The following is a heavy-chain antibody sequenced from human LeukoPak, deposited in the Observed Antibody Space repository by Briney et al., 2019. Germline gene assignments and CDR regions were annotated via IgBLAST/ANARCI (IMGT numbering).Heavy chain of an antibody. J-gene: IGHJ4*02. CDR3: ARQTGSGLFILP. CDR2: INHSGST. Sequence: PSETLSLTCAVYGGSFSGYYWSWIRQPPGKGLEWLGEINHSGSTNYNPSLKSQVSTSIDTSKNQFSLRLTSVTAADTAVYYCARQTGSGLFILPGGQGTLVTVSS. V-gene: IGHV4-34*01. CDR1: GGSFSGYY. D-gene: IGHD3/OR15-3a*01.